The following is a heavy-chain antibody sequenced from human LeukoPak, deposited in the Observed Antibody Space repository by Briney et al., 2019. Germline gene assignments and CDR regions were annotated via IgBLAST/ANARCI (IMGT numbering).Heavy chain of an antibody. Sequence: ASVKVSCKASGYTFTSYGISWVRQAPGQGLEWMGWISAYNGNTNYAQKLQGRVTMTTDTSTSTAYMELRSLRSDDTAVYYCARVLGIVVVVAATDGEYYFDYWGQGTLVTVSS. J-gene: IGHJ4*02. CDR2: ISAYNGNT. V-gene: IGHV1-18*01. CDR3: ARVLGIVVVVAATDGEYYFDY. D-gene: IGHD2-15*01. CDR1: GYTFTSYG.